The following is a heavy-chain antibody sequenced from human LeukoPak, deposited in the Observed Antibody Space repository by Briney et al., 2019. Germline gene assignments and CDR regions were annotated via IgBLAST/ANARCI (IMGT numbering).Heavy chain of an antibody. Sequence: SETLSLTCAVYGGSFSGYYWSWIRQPPGKGLEWIGEINHSGSTNYNPSLKSRVTISVDTSKNQFSLKLSSVTAADTAVYYCARGPSYYGSGSRNWFDPWGQGTLVTVSS. CDR1: GGSFSGYY. CDR3: ARGPSYYGSGSRNWFDP. D-gene: IGHD3-10*01. V-gene: IGHV4-34*01. CDR2: INHSGST. J-gene: IGHJ5*02.